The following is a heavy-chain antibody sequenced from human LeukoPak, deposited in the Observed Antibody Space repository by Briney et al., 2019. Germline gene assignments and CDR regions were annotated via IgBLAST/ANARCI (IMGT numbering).Heavy chain of an antibody. V-gene: IGHV4-39*01. D-gene: IGHD5/OR15-5a*01. CDR3: ARHSPSSTRIRFDP. Sequence: SETLSLTCTVSGASAKNKFYFWGWLRQPPEQDLEWIGSVYSTGATYYNPSFESRATISVDPSQSQFSLRLTSVTASDTAIYYCARHSPSSTRIRFDPWGQGVLVTVSS. CDR2: VYSTGAT. CDR1: GASAKNKFYF. J-gene: IGHJ5*02.